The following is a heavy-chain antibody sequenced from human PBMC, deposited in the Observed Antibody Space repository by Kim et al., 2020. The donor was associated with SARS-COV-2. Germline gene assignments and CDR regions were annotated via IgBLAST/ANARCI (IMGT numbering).Heavy chain of an antibody. J-gene: IGHJ4*02. D-gene: IGHD4-17*01. CDR3: ARNTAFDY. V-gene: IGHV3-7*03. Sequence: GGSLRLSCAASGFTFSNYWMSWVRQAPGKGLEWVANIKGDGNEKYCVDSVKGRLTISTDNAKNSVYLQMSSLRAGDTAVYYCARNTAFDYWGQGTLVAVS. CDR1: GFTFSNYW. CDR2: IKGDGNEK.